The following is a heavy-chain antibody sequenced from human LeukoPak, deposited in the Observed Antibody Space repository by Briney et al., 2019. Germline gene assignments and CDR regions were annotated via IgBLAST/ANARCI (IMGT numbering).Heavy chain of an antibody. D-gene: IGHD6-13*01. Sequence: GESLKISCKGSGYTFTTYWTAWVRQMPGKGLEWMGIIYPGDSDTRYSPSFQGQVTISADKSISTAYLQWSSLKASDTAIYYCARSSSSWDRSDYWGQGTLVTVSS. CDR3: ARSSSSWDRSDY. CDR2: IYPGDSDT. CDR1: GYTFTTYW. J-gene: IGHJ4*02. V-gene: IGHV5-51*01.